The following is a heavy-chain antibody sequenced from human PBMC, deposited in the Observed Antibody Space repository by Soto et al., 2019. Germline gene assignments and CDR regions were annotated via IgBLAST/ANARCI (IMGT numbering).Heavy chain of an antibody. J-gene: IGHJ5*01. V-gene: IGHV6-1*01. CDR1: GDSVSIYSGA. Sequence: SQTLSLTCVISGDSVSIYSGAWNWIRQSPSRGLEWLGRTYYRSKWYYDYAESVKSRIIISVDTSKNQFSLQLNSVTPEDAAVYYCATDPGYNTDSWRHGTQVTVSS. D-gene: IGHD5-12*01. CDR2: TYYRSKWYY. CDR3: ATDPGYNTDS.